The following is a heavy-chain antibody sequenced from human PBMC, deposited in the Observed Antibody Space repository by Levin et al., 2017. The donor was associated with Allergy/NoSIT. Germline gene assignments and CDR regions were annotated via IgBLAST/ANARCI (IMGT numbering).Heavy chain of an antibody. D-gene: IGHD4-23*01. CDR1: XIPVRQSA. CDR2: ITNSGRT. Sequence: PGGSLRLSCAXXXIPVRQSALGRGRQAPGKGLEWVSAITNSGRTYYADSVKGRFTVSRDNSKNTLYLQMNSLRADDTALYYCAKEMTTVVPVFDYWGQGTLVTVSS. V-gene: IGHV3-23*01. CDR3: AKEMTTVVPVFDY. J-gene: IGHJ4*02.